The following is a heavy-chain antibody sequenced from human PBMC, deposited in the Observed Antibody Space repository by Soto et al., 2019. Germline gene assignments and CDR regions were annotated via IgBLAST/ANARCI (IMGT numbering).Heavy chain of an antibody. J-gene: IGHJ4*02. CDR3: ATLGVNVPV. V-gene: IGHV1-69*02. CDR2: IIPILGIA. CDR1: GGTFSSYT. Sequence: QVQLVQSGAEVKKPGSSVKVSCKASGGTFSSYTISWVRQAPGQGLEWMGRIIPILGIANYAQKFQGRVTITADKSTSTTYMELSSLRSEDTAVYYCATLGVNVPVWGQGTLVTVSS. D-gene: IGHD3-16*01.